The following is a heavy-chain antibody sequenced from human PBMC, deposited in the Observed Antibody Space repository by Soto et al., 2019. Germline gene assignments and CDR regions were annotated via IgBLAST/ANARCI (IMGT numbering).Heavy chain of an antibody. D-gene: IGHD3-10*01. V-gene: IGHV4-30-4*01. CDR2: IYYSGST. CDR3: ARARGITMVRGTSEFDY. CDR1: GCSISSGDYY. Sequence: PSETLSLTCTVSGCSISSGDYYWICIRQPPGKGLEWIGYIYYSGSTYYNPSLKSRVTISVDTSKNQYSLKLSSVTATDTAVYYCARARGITMVRGTSEFDYWGQGTLVTVSS. J-gene: IGHJ4*02.